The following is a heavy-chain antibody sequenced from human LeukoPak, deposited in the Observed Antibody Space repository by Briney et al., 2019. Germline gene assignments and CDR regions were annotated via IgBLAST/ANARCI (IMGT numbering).Heavy chain of an antibody. CDR2: ISSSGSYI. CDR1: GFTFSTYS. Sequence: GGSLRLSCAASGFTFSTYSLNWVRQAPGKGLEWVSSISSSGSYIYYADSLKGRFTISRDNAKNSLYLQMNSLRAEDTAVYYCARGDNWNFAYLDYWGQGTLVTVSS. D-gene: IGHD1-1*01. V-gene: IGHV3-21*01. J-gene: IGHJ4*02. CDR3: ARGDNWNFAYLDY.